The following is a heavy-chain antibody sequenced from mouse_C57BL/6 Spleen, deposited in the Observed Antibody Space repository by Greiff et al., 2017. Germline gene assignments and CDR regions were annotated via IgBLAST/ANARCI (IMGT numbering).Heavy chain of an antibody. CDR3: ARQPYDYHVSGARDY. CDR1: GFSLTSYG. J-gene: IGHJ4*01. Sequence: VQLQQSGPGLVAPSQSLSITCTVSGFSLTSYGVHWVRQPPGKGLEWLVVIWSDGSTTYTSALKSKPSSSEDKSKSQVYMKMNSLPSDDTAMYYCARQPYDYHVSGARDYWGQGTSVTVSS. CDR2: IWSDGST. V-gene: IGHV2-6-1*01. D-gene: IGHD2-4*01.